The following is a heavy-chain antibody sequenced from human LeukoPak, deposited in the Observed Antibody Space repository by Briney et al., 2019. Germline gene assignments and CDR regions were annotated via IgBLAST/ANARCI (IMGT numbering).Heavy chain of an antibody. CDR1: GFTLSKFA. D-gene: IGHD3-9*01. CDR3: AKWGDYDVLTGYYVSDY. V-gene: IGHV3-23*01. CDR2: FLGMGGNT. J-gene: IGHJ4*02. Sequence: RGCRRPSCAAFGFTLSKFAIGWVRPGPREGRGWVSAFLGMGGNTYYADSVKGRFTISRDNSKNTVFLQMNSLRAEDTAVYYCAKWGDYDVLTGYYVSDYWGQGTLVTVSS.